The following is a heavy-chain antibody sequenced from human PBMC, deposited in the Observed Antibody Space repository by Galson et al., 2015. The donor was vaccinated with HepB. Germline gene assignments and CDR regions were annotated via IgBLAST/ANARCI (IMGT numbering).Heavy chain of an antibody. V-gene: IGHV1-69*13. CDR3: VYGGNPSAEYFQH. J-gene: IGHJ1*01. CDR2: IIPIFGTA. Sequence: SVKVSCKASGGTFSSYAISWVRQAPGQGLEWMGGIIPIFGTANYAQKFQGRVTITADESTSTAYMELSSLRSEDTAVYYCVYGGNPSAEYFQHWGQGTLVTVSS. CDR1: GGTFSSYA. D-gene: IGHD4-23*01.